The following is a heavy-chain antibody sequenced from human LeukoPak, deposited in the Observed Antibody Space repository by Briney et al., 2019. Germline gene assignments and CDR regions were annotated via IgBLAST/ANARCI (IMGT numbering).Heavy chain of an antibody. CDR3: ARWWYTNGWYYFEN. V-gene: IGHV3-7*01. D-gene: IGHD6-19*01. CDR1: GFTFINYW. J-gene: IGHJ4*02. CDR2: IKQDGSET. Sequence: GGSLRLSCAASGFTFINYWMGWVRQAPGKGLEWVANIKQDGSETYYVDSVKGRFTISRDNAKSSLFLHMNSLRAEDTAVYYCARWWYTNGWYYFENWGQGTLVTVSS.